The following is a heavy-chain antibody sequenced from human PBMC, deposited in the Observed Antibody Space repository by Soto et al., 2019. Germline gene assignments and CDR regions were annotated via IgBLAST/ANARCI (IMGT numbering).Heavy chain of an antibody. CDR1: GYTFTSYA. Sequence: QVQLVQSGAEVKKPGASVKVSCKASGYTFTSYAISLVRQAPGQGLEWMGWISAYNGNTKYAQKVQGRVTTTTDTSTSTAYMELRSLRSVDTAVYYCAREGPPEDYWGQGTLVTVSS. CDR2: ISAYNGNT. CDR3: AREGPPEDY. J-gene: IGHJ4*02. V-gene: IGHV1-18*01.